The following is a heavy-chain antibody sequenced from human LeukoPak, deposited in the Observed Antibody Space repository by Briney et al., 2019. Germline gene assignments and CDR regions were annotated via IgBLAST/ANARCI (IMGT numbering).Heavy chain of an antibody. V-gene: IGHV4-34*01. Sequence: PSETLSLTCAVYGGSFSGYYWSWIRQPPGKGLEWIGEIYHSGSTNYNPSLKSRVTISVDTSKNQFSLKLSSVTAADTAVYYCARFSGSGSFDAFDIWGQGTMVTVSS. D-gene: IGHD3-10*01. J-gene: IGHJ3*02. CDR3: ARFSGSGSFDAFDI. CDR2: IYHSGST. CDR1: GGSFSGYY.